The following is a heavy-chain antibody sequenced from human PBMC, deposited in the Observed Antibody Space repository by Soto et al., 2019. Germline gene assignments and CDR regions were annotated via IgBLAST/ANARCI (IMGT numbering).Heavy chain of an antibody. V-gene: IGHV1-69*01. J-gene: IGHJ4*02. CDR1: GGTFSSYV. CDR2: IIPIFGTA. D-gene: IGHD3-10*01. CDR3: ERDQVLIYGSGRPHFDY. Sequence: QVQLVQSGAEVKKPGTSGKVSCKASGGTFSSYVISWVRQAPGQGLEWMGGIIPIFGTANYAQKFQCRVTITADESPRTAYMALSSLRSEDTAVYYCERDQVLIYGSGRPHFDYWGQGTLVIVSS.